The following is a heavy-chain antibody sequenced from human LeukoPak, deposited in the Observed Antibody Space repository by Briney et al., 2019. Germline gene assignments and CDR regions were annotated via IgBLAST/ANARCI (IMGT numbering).Heavy chain of an antibody. CDR1: GFTFSSSA. CDR3: ANGYNYGLDY. V-gene: IGHV3-23*01. D-gene: IGHD5-18*01. Sequence: GGSLRLSCAASGFTFSSSAMSWVRQAPGKGLKWVSGISTSGGSTYYSDSVKGRFTISRDNSKNTLYLQMNSLRAEDTAVYYCANGYNYGLDYWGQGTLVTVSS. J-gene: IGHJ4*02. CDR2: ISTSGGST.